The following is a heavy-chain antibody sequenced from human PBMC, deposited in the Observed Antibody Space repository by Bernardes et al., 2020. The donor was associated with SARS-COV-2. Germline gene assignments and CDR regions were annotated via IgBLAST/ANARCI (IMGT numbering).Heavy chain of an antibody. Sequence: SETLSLTCTVSGGSVNSDTYYWAWIRQPPGKGREWIGHISYNGNTKYNPSLMRRVTISRDMSNYRFSLRLSYLTAADTAVYYCARLYHAGWIFYYFEPWSPGTRVTVSS. CDR3: ARLYHAGWIFYYFEP. V-gene: IGHV4-61*01. D-gene: IGHD6-19*01. J-gene: IGHJ5*02. CDR2: ISYNGNT. CDR1: GGSVNSDTYY.